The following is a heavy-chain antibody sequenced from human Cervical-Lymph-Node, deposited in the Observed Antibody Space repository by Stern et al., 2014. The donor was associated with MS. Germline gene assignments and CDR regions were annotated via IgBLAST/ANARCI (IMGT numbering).Heavy chain of an antibody. V-gene: IGHV3-30*18. Sequence: VQLVESGGGVVQPGKSLRLSCEASGFTFSKYGMHWVRQAPGKGLDWVAVVSNDGGVNYHADSVKGRFTISRSNSQNTLYLQMNSLRPEDTAVYYCAKEGGQAGDTRYSFDYWGQGSSVTVSS. CDR2: VSNDGGVN. CDR3: AKEGGQAGDTRYSFDY. CDR1: GFTFSKYG. J-gene: IGHJ4*02. D-gene: IGHD5-18*01.